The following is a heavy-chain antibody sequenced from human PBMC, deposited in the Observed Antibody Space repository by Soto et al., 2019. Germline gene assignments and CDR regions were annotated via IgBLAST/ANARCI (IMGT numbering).Heavy chain of an antibody. CDR1: GGTFSSYA. D-gene: IGHD1-26*01. CDR3: ARLNSGSSPFDY. V-gene: IGHV1-69*01. Sequence: QVQLVQSGAEVTKPGSSVKVSCKASGGTFSSYAISWVRQAPGQGLERMGGIIPIFGTANYAQKFQGGVKITADESTSTAYREMSSLRSEDTAVDYCARLNSGSSPFDYGGQVTLVAVS. CDR2: IIPIFGTA. J-gene: IGHJ4*02.